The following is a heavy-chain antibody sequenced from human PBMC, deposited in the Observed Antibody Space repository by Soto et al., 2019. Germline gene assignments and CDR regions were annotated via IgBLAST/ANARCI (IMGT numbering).Heavy chain of an antibody. J-gene: IGHJ3*02. CDR2: ISSSSSYI. V-gene: IGHV3-21*01. D-gene: IGHD4-17*01. Sequence: LRLSCAASGFTFSSYSMNWVRQAPGKGLEWVSSISSSSSYIYYADSVKGRFTISRDNAKNSLYLQMNSLRAEDTAVYYCATTVTTSAFDIWGQGTMVTVSS. CDR1: GFTFSSYS. CDR3: ATTVTTSAFDI.